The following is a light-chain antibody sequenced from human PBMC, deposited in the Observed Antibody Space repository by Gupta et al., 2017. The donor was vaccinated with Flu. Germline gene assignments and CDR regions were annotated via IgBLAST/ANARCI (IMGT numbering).Light chain of an antibody. CDR2: GAS. V-gene: IGKV3-15*01. J-gene: IGKJ1*01. CDR3: QQHDDWHPLT. CDR1: QSVGDN. Sequence: VMTQSPATLSVSPGQSATLSCRASQSVGDNVSWYQQKRGQAPRLLIYGASTRATGIPARFFGSGSGTEFTLTISSLQSDDFAIYYCQQHDDWHPLTFGKGT.